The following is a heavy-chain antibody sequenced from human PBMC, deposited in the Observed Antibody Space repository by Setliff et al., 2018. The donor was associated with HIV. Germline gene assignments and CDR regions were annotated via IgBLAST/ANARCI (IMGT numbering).Heavy chain of an antibody. J-gene: IGHJ5*02. CDR1: GGTLSSYG. V-gene: IGHV1-69*05. D-gene: IGHD6-13*01. CDR2: IIPILGTA. Sequence: SVKVSCKASGGTLSSYGVHWVRRAPGQGLEWMGGIIPILGTAHYAQKFQGRATITTDGSTSTAYMELSRLRSEDTAVYYCARAPRYSSSWYVGNWFDPWGQGTLVTVSS. CDR3: ARAPRYSSSWYVGNWFDP.